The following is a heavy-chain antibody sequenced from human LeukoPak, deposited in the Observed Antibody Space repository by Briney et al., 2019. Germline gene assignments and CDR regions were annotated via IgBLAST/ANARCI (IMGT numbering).Heavy chain of an antibody. CDR1: GGTFSSYA. Sequence: SVKVSCKASGGTFSSYAISWVRQAPGQGLVWMGGIIPIFGTANYAQKFQGRVTITADESTSTAYMELSSLRSEDTAVYYCARGVGATTRYFDYWGQGTLVTVSS. CDR3: ARGVGATTRYFDY. D-gene: IGHD1-26*01. V-gene: IGHV1-69*01. J-gene: IGHJ4*02. CDR2: IIPIFGTA.